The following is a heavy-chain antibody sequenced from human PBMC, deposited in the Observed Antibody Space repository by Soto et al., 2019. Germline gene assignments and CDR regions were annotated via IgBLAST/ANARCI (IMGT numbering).Heavy chain of an antibody. V-gene: IGHV3-30*01. CDR2: ISYDGFNR. D-gene: IGHD1-26*01. CDR1: GFTFGSYA. Sequence: QVHLVESGGGVVQPGRSVRLSCAASGFTFGSYAMHWVRQAPGGALEWVAVISYDGFNRYYAESVKGRFTISRDNSKNTLYLQMDNLKPDDAAVYFCAGVEDEGGSFFDWGQGTLVTVSS. CDR3: AGVEDEGGSFFD. J-gene: IGHJ4*02.